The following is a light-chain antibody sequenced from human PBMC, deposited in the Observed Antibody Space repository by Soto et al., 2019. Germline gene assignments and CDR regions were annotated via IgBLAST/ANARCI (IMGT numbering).Light chain of an antibody. CDR2: AAS. V-gene: IGKV1-9*01. Sequence: IQLTQSPSSLSASVGDRVTITCRASQDIAIYLAWYQQKPGEAPKLLIYAASTLYGGVPSRFSGSGSGTDFAPTITSLQAEDFATYYCQQLRMYPSTFGGGTKVEIK. J-gene: IGKJ4*01. CDR1: QDIAIY. CDR3: QQLRMYPST.